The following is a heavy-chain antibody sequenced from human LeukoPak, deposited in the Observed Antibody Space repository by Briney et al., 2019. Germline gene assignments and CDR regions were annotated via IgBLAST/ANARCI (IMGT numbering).Heavy chain of an antibody. D-gene: IGHD3-16*01. V-gene: IGHV3-21*04. J-gene: IGHJ3*02. CDR1: GFTFSSYS. CDR2: ISSSSSYI. Sequence: GGSLRLSCAASGFTFSSYSMNWVRQAPGKGLEWVSSISSSSSYIYYADSVKGRFTISRDNAKNSLYLQMNSLRAEDTAVYYCARGRRGRSDAFDIWGQGTVVTVSS. CDR3: ARGRRGRSDAFDI.